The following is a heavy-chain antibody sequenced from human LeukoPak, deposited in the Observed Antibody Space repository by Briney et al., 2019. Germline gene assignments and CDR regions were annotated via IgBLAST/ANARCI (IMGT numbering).Heavy chain of an antibody. CDR3: ARHLDGVAGVYFDY. V-gene: IGHV4-39*01. Sequence: SETLSLTCTVSGGSISSSSYYWGWIRQPPGQGLEWIGSIYYSGSTYYNPSLKSRVTISVDTSKNQFSLKLSSVTAADTAVYYCARHLDGVAGVYFDYWGQGTLVTVSS. D-gene: IGHD6-19*01. CDR2: IYYSGST. J-gene: IGHJ4*02. CDR1: GGSISSSSYY.